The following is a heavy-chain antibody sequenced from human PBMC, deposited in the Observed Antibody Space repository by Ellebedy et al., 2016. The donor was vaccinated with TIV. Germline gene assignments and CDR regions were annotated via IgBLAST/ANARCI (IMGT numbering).Heavy chain of an antibody. V-gene: IGHV1-18*01. J-gene: IGHJ4*02. Sequence: AASVKVSCKASPFTFTTSAVQWVRLVRGHRLEWMGWIGTYSGHTNYARKFQGRVTMTTDTFTSTAYMELRSLTSDDTAVYYCARDFHCTSNNCYERPSLYYFDSWGQGTLVTVSS. CDR1: PFTFTTSA. CDR2: IGTYSGHT. CDR3: ARDFHCTSNNCYERPSLYYFDS. D-gene: IGHD2-2*01.